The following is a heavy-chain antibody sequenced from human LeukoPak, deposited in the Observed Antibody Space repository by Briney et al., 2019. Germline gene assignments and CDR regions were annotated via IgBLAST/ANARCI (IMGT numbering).Heavy chain of an antibody. J-gene: IGHJ3*02. CDR2: ISGSGGST. CDR1: GFTFSSYA. CDR3: AKDGSTFYDFWSGYHKGDAFDI. V-gene: IGHV3-23*01. D-gene: IGHD3-3*01. Sequence: GGSLRLSCAASGFTFSSYAMSWVRQAPGKGLEGVSAISGSGGSTYYADSVKGRFTISRDNSKNTLYLQMNSLRAEDTAVYYCAKDGSTFYDFWSGYHKGDAFDIWGQGTMVTVSS.